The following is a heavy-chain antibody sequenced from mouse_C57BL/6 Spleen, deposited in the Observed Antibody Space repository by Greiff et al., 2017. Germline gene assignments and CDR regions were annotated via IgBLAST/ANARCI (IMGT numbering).Heavy chain of an antibody. CDR3: ARWSYYPHFDY. Sequence: QVQLQQPGAELVKPGASVKLSCKASGYTFTSYWMHWVKQRPGRGLEWIGRIYPNSGGTKYNEKFKSKATLTVDKPSSTAYMQLSSLTSEDSAVYYCARWSYYPHFDYWGQGTTLTVSS. CDR1: GYTFTSYW. V-gene: IGHV1-72*01. CDR2: IYPNSGGT. J-gene: IGHJ2*01. D-gene: IGHD2-1*01.